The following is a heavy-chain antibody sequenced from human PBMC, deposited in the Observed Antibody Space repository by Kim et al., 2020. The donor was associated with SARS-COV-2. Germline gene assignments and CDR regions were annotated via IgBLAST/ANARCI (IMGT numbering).Heavy chain of an antibody. Sequence: GGSLRLSCAASGLTFDSFAMNWVRQAPGKGLEWVAVMSYDGRNKDYADSVKGRFTISRDNSKNTLYLQMSSLRVEDTAVYYCARGNYVESVSLSDSCNGMDVWGQGTTVAVSS. CDR2: MSYDGRNK. V-gene: IGHV3-30-3*01. D-gene: IGHD3-16*01. CDR1: GLTFDSFA. CDR3: ARGNYVESVSLSDSCNGMDV. J-gene: IGHJ6*02.